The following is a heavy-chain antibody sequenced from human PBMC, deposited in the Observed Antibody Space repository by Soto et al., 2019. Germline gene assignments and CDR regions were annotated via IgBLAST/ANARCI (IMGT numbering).Heavy chain of an antibody. V-gene: IGHV4-34*01. Sequence: SETLSLTCAVHGGSFSGYYWDWIRQPPGKGLEWIGEINHGGTSNYNPSLKSRAIISVDTSKNQFSLKLTSVNAADTAVYYCTRGGDAYKNGHWGQGTLVTVSS. CDR1: GGSFSGYY. CDR3: TRGGDAYKNGH. D-gene: IGHD1-1*01. J-gene: IGHJ4*02. CDR2: INHGGTS.